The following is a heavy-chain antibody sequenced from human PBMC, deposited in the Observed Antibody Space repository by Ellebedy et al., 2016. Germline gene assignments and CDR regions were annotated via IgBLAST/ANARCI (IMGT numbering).Heavy chain of an antibody. D-gene: IGHD2-2*01. J-gene: IGHJ6*02. V-gene: IGHV4-34*01. CDR3: ARALDYCSSTSCYWVGYYGMDV. CDR2: INHSGST. CDR1: GGSFSGYY. Sequence: SETLSLTXAVYGGSFSGYYWSWIRQPPGKGLEWIGEINHSGSTNYNPSLKSRVTISVDTSKNQFSLKLSSVTAADTAVYYCARALDYCSSTSCYWVGYYGMDVWGQGTTVTVSS.